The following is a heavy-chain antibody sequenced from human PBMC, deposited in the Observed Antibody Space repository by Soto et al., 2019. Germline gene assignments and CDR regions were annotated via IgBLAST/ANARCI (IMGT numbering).Heavy chain of an antibody. CDR1: GYTFTSYG. CDR3: ARCEGNCRDAFDI. V-gene: IGHV1-2*04. J-gene: IGHJ3*02. Sequence: ASVKVSCKASGYTFTSYGISWVRQAPGQGLEWMGWINPNSGGTNYAQKFQGWVTMTRDTSISTAYMELSRLRSDDTAVYYCARCEGNCRDAFDIWGQGTMVTVSS. D-gene: IGHD1-7*01. CDR2: INPNSGGT.